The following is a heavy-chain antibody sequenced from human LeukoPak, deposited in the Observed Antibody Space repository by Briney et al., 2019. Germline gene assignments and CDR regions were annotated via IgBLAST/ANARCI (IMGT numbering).Heavy chain of an antibody. J-gene: IGHJ5*02. V-gene: IGHV1-69*13. Sequence: ASVKVSCKASGGAFSSFAINWVRQAPGQGLEWMGGIIPIFGTANYAQKFQGRVTITADESTSTAYMELSSLRSEDTAVYYCARKLGHCSSTSCYGVNWFDPWGQGTLVTVSS. CDR3: ARKLGHCSSTSCYGVNWFDP. CDR1: GGAFSSFA. D-gene: IGHD2-2*03. CDR2: IIPIFGTA.